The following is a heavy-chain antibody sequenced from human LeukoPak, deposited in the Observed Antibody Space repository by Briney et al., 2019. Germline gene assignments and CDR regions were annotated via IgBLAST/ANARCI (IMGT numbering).Heavy chain of an antibody. Sequence: PSETLSLTCTVSGGSISSGGYYWSWIRQHPGKGLEWIGYIYYSGSTYYNPSLKSRVTISVDTSKNQFSLKLSSVTAADTAVYYCARGIFTVVRGVGFDYWGQGTLVTVSS. CDR1: GGSISSGGYY. D-gene: IGHD4-23*01. V-gene: IGHV4-31*03. J-gene: IGHJ4*02. CDR2: IYYSGST. CDR3: ARGIFTVVRGVGFDY.